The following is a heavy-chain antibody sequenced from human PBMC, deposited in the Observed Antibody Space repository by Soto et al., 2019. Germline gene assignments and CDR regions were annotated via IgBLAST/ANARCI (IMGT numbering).Heavy chain of an antibody. CDR1: GGTFSSYA. Sequence: QVQLVQSGAEVRKPGSSVKVSCKASGGTFSSYAVSWVRQAPGQGLEWMGGIIPIFGTTNYAQNFQGRVMITADGSTGAAYMELSSLRFEDTAMYFCARLVRGYRGYDKNYFDYWGQGTLVTVSS. CDR2: IIPIFGTT. D-gene: IGHD5-12*01. CDR3: ARLVRGYRGYDKNYFDY. V-gene: IGHV1-69*01. J-gene: IGHJ4*02.